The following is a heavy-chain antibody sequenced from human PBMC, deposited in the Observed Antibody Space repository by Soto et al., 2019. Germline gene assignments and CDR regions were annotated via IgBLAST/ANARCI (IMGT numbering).Heavy chain of an antibody. J-gene: IGHJ4*02. CDR1: GYSFASNW. D-gene: IGHD3-16*01. CDR3: ARHQRDDASRKIDC. CDR2: INPADSDI. V-gene: IGHV5-51*01. Sequence: EVQLVQSGTEVKKPGESLKISCQGSGYSFASNWIGWVRQMPGKGLGGMGIINPADSDIKYSPSFQGQVTISADKSIGTAYLQWSSLKASDTAMYYCARHQRDDASRKIDCWGQGTLVTVSS.